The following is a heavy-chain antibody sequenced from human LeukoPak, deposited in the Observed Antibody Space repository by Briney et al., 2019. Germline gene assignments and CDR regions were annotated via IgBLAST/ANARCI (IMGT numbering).Heavy chain of an antibody. J-gene: IGHJ6*03. CDR1: GGSISSYY. D-gene: IGHD6-13*01. CDR3: ARERSRWGYYYYYYMDV. CDR2: IYTSGST. V-gene: IGHV4-4*07. Sequence: SETLSLTCIDSGGSISSYYGSWIRQPAGKGLEWIGRIYTSGSTNYNPSLKSRVTMSVDTSRNQFYLKLSSVTAADTAVYYCARERSRWGYYYYYYMDVWGKGTTVTVSS.